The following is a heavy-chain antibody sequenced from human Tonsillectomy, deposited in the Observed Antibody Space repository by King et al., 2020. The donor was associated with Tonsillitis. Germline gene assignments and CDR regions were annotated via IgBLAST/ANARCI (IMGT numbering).Heavy chain of an antibody. CDR3: ARDRGSWVLDIDY. Sequence: VQLVESGGGVVQPGRSLRLSCAASGFTFRNYAMHWVRQAPGKGLEWVAILSYDGTNKFYADSVKGRFTISRDSSKNTLYLQMNSLRAEDTAVYYCARDRGSWVLDIDYWGQGTLVTVSS. J-gene: IGHJ4*02. V-gene: IGHV3-30*04. D-gene: IGHD1-26*01. CDR2: LSYDGTNK. CDR1: GFTFRNYA.